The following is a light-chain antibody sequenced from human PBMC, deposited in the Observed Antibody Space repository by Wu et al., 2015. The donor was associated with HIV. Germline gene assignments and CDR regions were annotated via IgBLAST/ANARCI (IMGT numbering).Light chain of an antibody. Sequence: DIQMTQSPSSLSASVGDRVTITCRASQGISNSLAWYQQKPGKAPKLLLFAASTLESGVPPRFSGSGSGTDYTLTISSLQPEDFATYYCQQYYNTPFFGGGTKVEIK. CDR3: QQYYNTPF. CDR1: QGISNS. J-gene: IGKJ4*01. CDR2: AAS. V-gene: IGKV1-NL1*01.